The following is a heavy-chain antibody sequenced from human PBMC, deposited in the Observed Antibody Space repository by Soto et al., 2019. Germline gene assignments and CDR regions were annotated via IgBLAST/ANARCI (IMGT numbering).Heavy chain of an antibody. CDR1: GGSVSGGSYY. J-gene: IGHJ4*02. D-gene: IGHD3-16*01. CDR2: LYFTGST. Sequence: ETLSLTCTVSGGSVSGGSYYWSWIRQTPTKGLEFIGYLYFTGSTNYNPSLKSRVSISRDTSKNQFSLNLRSVTAADTAVYYCARMSMMTQLDYWGQGTLVTVSS. CDR3: ARMSMMTQLDY. V-gene: IGHV4-61*01.